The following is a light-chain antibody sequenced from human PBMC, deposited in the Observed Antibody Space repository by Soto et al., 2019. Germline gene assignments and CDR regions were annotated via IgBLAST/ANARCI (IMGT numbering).Light chain of an antibody. J-gene: IGKJ1*01. CDR1: QSVLYSSNKKKY. Sequence: DIVMTQSPDSLAVSLGERATINCKSSQSVLYSSNKKKYLAWYQQKPGQPPKLLIYWASTRESGVPDRFSGSGSGTDFNLTISSRQAEDVAVYYCQQYYSTPRTFGQGTKVEIK. V-gene: IGKV4-1*01. CDR2: WAS. CDR3: QQYYSTPRT.